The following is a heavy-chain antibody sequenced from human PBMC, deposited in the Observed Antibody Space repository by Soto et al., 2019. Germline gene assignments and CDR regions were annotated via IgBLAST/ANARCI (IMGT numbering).Heavy chain of an antibody. V-gene: IGHV4-34*01. CDR1: GGSFSGYY. D-gene: IGHD3-10*01. CDR3: ARGRGQGSYYGSGSYYNWHYYYGMDV. Sequence: PSETLSLTCAVYGGSFSGYYWSWIRQPPGKGLEWIGEINHSGSTNYNPSLKSRVTISVDTSKNQFSLKLSSVTAADTAVYYCARGRGQGSYYGSGSYYNWHYYYGMDVWGQGTTVTVSS. J-gene: IGHJ6*02. CDR2: INHSGST.